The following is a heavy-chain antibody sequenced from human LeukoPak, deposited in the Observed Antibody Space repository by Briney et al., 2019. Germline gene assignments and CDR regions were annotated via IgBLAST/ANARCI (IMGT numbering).Heavy chain of an antibody. V-gene: IGHV4-39*07. CDR1: GGSISSTSYY. D-gene: IGHD2-2*03. Sequence: SETLSLTCTVSGGSISSTSYYCGWIRQPPGKGLEWIGSIYYSGSTYYSPSLKSRVTISVDTSKNQFSLKLSSVTAADTAVYYCARLLRVGYCSTTTCNWFDPWGQGTLVTVSS. J-gene: IGHJ5*02. CDR3: ARLLRVGYCSTTTCNWFDP. CDR2: IYYSGST.